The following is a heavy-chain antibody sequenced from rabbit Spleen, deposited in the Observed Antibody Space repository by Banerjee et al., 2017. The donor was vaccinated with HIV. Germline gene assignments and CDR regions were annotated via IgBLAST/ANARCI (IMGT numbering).Heavy chain of an antibody. J-gene: IGHJ5*01. CDR3: ARAYYTYGVGVYAYTTSIDWLDL. D-gene: IGHD6-1*01. CDR1: GFTISGYW. CDR2: IYPITETT. Sequence: QLEESGGRLVQPGGSLTLSCKAFGFTISGYWMNWVRQAPGKGLEWIGIIYPITETTYYANWVNGRFTISSDNAQNTVDLQMNSLTAADTATYFCARAYYTYGVGVYAYTTSIDWLDLWGPGTLVTV. V-gene: IGHV1S7*01.